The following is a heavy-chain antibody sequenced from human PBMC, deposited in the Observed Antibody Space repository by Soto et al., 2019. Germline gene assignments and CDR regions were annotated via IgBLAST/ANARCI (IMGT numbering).Heavy chain of an antibody. CDR1: GFTFSSYA. CDR2: ISGSGGST. Sequence: PGGSLRLSCAASGFTFSSYAMSWVRQAPGKGLEWVSSISGSGGSTYYADSVKGRFTISRDNSKNTLYLQMNSLRAEDTAVYYCAKLWFGELLSGDYFDDWGQGTMVTVYS. V-gene: IGHV3-23*01. CDR3: AKLWFGELLSGDYFDD. J-gene: IGHJ4*02. D-gene: IGHD3-10*01.